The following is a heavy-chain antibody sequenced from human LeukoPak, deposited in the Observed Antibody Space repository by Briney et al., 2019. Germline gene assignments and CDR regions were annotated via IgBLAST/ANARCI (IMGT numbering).Heavy chain of an antibody. Sequence: GGSLRLSCAASGFTFSSDWMHWVRQAPGQGLVWVSRINPAGSSTNYADSVKGRFTISRDNAMNTLYLHLNSLRAEDTAVYYCARFIYYYDSSGYYGYFDYWGQGTLVTVSS. CDR2: INPAGSST. V-gene: IGHV3-74*01. D-gene: IGHD3-22*01. J-gene: IGHJ4*02. CDR3: ARFIYYYDSSGYYGYFDY. CDR1: GFTFSSDW.